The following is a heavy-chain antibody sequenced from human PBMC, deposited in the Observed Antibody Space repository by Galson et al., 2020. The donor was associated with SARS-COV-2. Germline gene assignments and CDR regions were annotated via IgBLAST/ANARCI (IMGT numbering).Heavy chain of an antibody. CDR2: IKSKTDGGTT. Sequence: GGSLRLSCAASGFTFSNAWMSWVRQAPGKGLEWVGRIKSKTDGGTTDYAAPVKGRFTISRDDSKNTLYLQMNSLKTEDTAVYYCTTTVAPDIVVVPAAMYYYYYGMDVWGQGTTVTVSS. CDR3: TTTVAPDIVVVPAAMYYYYYGMDV. V-gene: IGHV3-15*01. CDR1: GFTFSNAW. J-gene: IGHJ6*02. D-gene: IGHD2-2*01.